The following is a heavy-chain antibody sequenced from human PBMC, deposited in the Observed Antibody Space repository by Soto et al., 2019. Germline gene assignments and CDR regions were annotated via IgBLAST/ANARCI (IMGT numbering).Heavy chain of an antibody. CDR3: ASTVSGRYSAFDI. V-gene: IGHV4-4*02. D-gene: IGHD1-26*01. Sequence: SETLSLTCAVSGGSISSSNWWSWVRQPPGKGLEWIGEINHSGSTNYNPSLKSRVPISVDTSKNQFSLKLSSVTAADTAVYYCASTVSGRYSAFDIWGQGTMVTVSS. CDR1: GGSISSSNW. J-gene: IGHJ3*02. CDR2: INHSGST.